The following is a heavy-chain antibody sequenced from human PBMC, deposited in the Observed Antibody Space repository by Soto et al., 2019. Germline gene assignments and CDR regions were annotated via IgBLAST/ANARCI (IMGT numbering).Heavy chain of an antibody. J-gene: IGHJ4*02. CDR2: ISSSSSTI. CDR3: ARWYYGDYVDYFDY. CDR1: GFTFSSYS. D-gene: IGHD4-17*01. Sequence: GGSLRLSCAASGFTFSSYSMNWVRQAPGKGLEWVSYISSSSSTIYYADSVKGRFTISRDNAKNSLYLQMNSLRDEDTAVYYCARWYYGDYVDYFDYWGQGTLVTVSS. V-gene: IGHV3-48*02.